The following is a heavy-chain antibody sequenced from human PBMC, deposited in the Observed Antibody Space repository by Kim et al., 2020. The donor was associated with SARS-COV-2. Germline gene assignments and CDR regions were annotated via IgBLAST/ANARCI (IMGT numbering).Heavy chain of an antibody. D-gene: IGHD6-19*01. J-gene: IGHJ5*02. V-gene: IGHV1-3*01. CDR3: ARDHLVDSSADNWFDP. CDR2: INGGYGNT. Sequence: ASVKVSCKASGYTFSNYVIHWVRQAPGQRLEWMGWINGGYGNTQYSEKFQGRVTITRDTSATTAYMELSRLTSEDTAVYYCARDHLVDSSADNWFDPWGRGTLVTVSS. CDR1: GYTFSNYV.